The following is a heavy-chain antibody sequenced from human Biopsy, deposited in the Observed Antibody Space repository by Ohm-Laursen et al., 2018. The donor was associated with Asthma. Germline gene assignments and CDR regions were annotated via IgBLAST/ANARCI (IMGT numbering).Heavy chain of an antibody. Sequence: SDTLSLTCIVSGDAMSTSGSYWGWIRQSPGKGLEWIGSIYYSGRTYYNPSLESRVTISADTSKNHFSLKVTSVTAADTAVYYCVRAVSSSSYWYFDLWGRGDLVTVSS. V-gene: IGHV4-39*02. CDR1: GDAMSTSGSY. J-gene: IGHJ2*01. CDR2: IYYSGRT. D-gene: IGHD6-6*01. CDR3: VRAVSSSSYWYFDL.